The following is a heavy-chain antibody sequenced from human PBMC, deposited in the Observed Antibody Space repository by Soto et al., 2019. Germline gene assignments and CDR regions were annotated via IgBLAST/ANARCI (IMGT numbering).Heavy chain of an antibody. Sequence: GGSLRLSCAASVVTFTNYWMHWVRQGPGKGLMWVSRINGDGSSTKYADSVTGRFTISIDNAKNTLYLQMNSLTAEDTAVYYCSREDRPSRSGYGPWGQGTVVTVSS. V-gene: IGHV3-74*01. J-gene: IGHJ5*02. CDR1: VVTFTNYW. D-gene: IGHD5-12*01. CDR2: INGDGSST. CDR3: SREDRPSRSGYGP.